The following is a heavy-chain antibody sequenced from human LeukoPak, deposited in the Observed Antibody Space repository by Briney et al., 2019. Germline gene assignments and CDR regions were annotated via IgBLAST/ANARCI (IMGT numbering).Heavy chain of an antibody. V-gene: IGHV4-34*01. CDR2: INHSGSI. J-gene: IGHJ1*01. D-gene: IGHD3-16*01. CDR1: GGSFSGYY. Sequence: PSETLSLTCAVYGGSFSGYYWTWIRQPPGKGLEWIGEINHSGSINYNPSLRSRATLSVDTSKHQFSLKLSSVTAADTAVYYCARHSWGLPPAEYFQHWGQGTLVTVSS. CDR3: ARHSWGLPPAEYFQH.